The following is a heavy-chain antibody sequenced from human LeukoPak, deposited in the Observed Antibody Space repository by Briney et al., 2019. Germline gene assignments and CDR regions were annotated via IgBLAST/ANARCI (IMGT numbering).Heavy chain of an antibody. J-gene: IGHJ5*02. CDR2: INHSGST. V-gene: IGHV4-34*01. CDR3: ARLLDVVAAIGWFDP. Sequence: SETLSLTCAVYGGSFSGYYWSWIRQPPGKGLEWIGEINHSGSTNYNPSLKSRVTISVDTSRNQFSLKLSSVTAADTAVYYCARLLDVVAAIGWFDPWGQGTLVTVSS. D-gene: IGHD2-15*01. CDR1: GGSFSGYY.